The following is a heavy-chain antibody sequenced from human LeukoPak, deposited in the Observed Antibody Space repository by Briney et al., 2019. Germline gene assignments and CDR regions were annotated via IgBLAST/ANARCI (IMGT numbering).Heavy chain of an antibody. V-gene: IGHV3-23*01. J-gene: IGHJ5*02. D-gene: IGHD5-24*01. CDR2: VSVGGGPSIF. CDR3: AYGGGSQFHA. Sequence: PGGSLRLSCAASVFTFSDYAMSWVRQAPGKGLEWVSTVSVGGGPSIFYYADSVKGRFTISRDNSKNKIYLQMNSLRADDTAIYHCAYGGGSQFHAWGQGTLVVVSS. CDR1: VFTFSDYA.